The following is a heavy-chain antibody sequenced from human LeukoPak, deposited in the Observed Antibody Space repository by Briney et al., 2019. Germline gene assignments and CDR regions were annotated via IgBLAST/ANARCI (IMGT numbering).Heavy chain of an antibody. V-gene: IGHV1-18*01. D-gene: IGHD6-19*01. J-gene: IGHJ2*01. CDR1: GYTFTHHG. Sequence: ASVRVSCKASGYTFTHHGIAWIRQAPGQGLEWLGWISCYNGDTIYAQKFQGRVTLTTEKSTSTVYMELRSLTSDDTAVYYCARDPYNTSGWYQYFDAWGRGTLVSVSS. CDR3: ARDPYNTSGWYQYFDA. CDR2: ISCYNGDT.